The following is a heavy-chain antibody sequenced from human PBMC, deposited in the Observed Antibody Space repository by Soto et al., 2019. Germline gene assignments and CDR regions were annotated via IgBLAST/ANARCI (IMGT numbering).Heavy chain of an antibody. CDR1: GFTFISYS. J-gene: IGHJ6*02. CDR3: ARSSGGSGKLWNYYGMDV. CDR2: ISSGSSYI. D-gene: IGHD3-10*01. Sequence: GGSLRLSCAASGFTFISYSMNWVLQAPGKGLEWVSSISSGSSYIYYADSVKGRFTISRDNAKNSLYLQMNSLRAEDTAVYYCARSSGGSGKLWNYYGMDVWGQGTTVTVSS. V-gene: IGHV3-21*06.